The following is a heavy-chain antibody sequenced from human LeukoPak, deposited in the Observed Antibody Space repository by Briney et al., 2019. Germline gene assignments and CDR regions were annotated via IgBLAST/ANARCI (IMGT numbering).Heavy chain of an antibody. J-gene: IGHJ4*02. CDR3: AKDRDSSGWFDY. D-gene: IGHD6-19*01. V-gene: IGHV3-30*18. Sequence: PGGSLRLSCAASGFTFSSYGMHWVRQAPGKGLEWVAVVPYDGSNKYYADSVKGRFTISRDNSKNTLYLQMNSLRAEDTAVYYCAKDRDSSGWFDYWGQGTLVTVSS. CDR1: GFTFSSYG. CDR2: VPYDGSNK.